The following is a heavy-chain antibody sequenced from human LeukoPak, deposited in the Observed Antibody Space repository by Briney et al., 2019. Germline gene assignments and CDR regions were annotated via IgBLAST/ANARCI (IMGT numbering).Heavy chain of an antibody. CDR1: GFTFSSYN. J-gene: IGHJ3*02. CDR3: AREGGAELLSLYGAFDI. D-gene: IGHD3-10*01. Sequence: GGSLRLSCEASGFTFSSYNMNWVRQAPGKRLEWVSSITSSSSYVFYADSVKGRFTISRDNAKNSLYLQMNSLRAEDTAVYYCAREGGAELLSLYGAFDIWGQGTMVTVSS. CDR2: ITSSSSYV. V-gene: IGHV3-21*01.